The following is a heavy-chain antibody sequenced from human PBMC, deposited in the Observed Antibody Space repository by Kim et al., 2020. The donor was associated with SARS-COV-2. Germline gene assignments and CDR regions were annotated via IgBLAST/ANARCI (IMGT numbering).Heavy chain of an antibody. CDR1: GFTFSSYS. Sequence: GGSLRLSCAASGFTFSSYSMNWVRQAPGKGLEWVSSISSSSSYIYYADSVKGRFTISRDNAKNSLYLQMNSLRAEDTAVYYCARDLTFWSGYPPSLWGQGTLVTVSS. J-gene: IGHJ4*02. CDR2: ISSSSSYI. CDR3: ARDLTFWSGYPPSL. D-gene: IGHD3-3*01. V-gene: IGHV3-21*01.